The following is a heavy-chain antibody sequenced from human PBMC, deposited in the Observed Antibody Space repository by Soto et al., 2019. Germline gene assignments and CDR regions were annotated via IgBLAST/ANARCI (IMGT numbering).Heavy chain of an antibody. Sequence: EVQLVESGGGLVKPGGSLRLSCAASGFTFSTCSMNWVRQAPGKGLEWVSSISGSSRNMYYADSVKGRFTISRDNAKNSLYLQRNSLRAEDTAVYYCARYNGYDAATRDSWGRGTLVTVSS. CDR3: ARYNGYDAATRDS. CDR1: GFTFSTCS. D-gene: IGHD5-12*01. V-gene: IGHV3-21*02. J-gene: IGHJ4*02. CDR2: ISGSSRNM.